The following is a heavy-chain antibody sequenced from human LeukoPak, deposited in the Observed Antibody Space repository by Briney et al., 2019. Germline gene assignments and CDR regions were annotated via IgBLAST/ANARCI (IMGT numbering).Heavy chain of an antibody. D-gene: IGHD3-16*01. J-gene: IGHJ4*02. V-gene: IGHV1-69*04. CDR3: ARKLGGQYYFDY. CDR1: GGIFSSYA. CDR2: IIPILGIA. Sequence: SVNVSCKASGGIFSSYAISWVRQAPGQGLEGMGRIIPILGIANYAQKFQGRVTITADKSTSTAYMELSSLRSEDTAVYYCARKLGGQYYFDYWGQGTLVTVSS.